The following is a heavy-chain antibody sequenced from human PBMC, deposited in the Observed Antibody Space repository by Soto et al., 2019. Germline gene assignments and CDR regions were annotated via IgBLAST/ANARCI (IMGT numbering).Heavy chain of an antibody. V-gene: IGHV1-69*02. Sequence: GASVKVSCKASGGTFSSYTISWVRQAPGQGLGWMGRIIPILGIANYAQKFQGRVTITADKSTSTAYMELSSLRSEDTAVYYCASPYKNYYDSSGYDYWGQGTLVTVSS. D-gene: IGHD3-22*01. CDR1: GGTFSSYT. J-gene: IGHJ4*02. CDR3: ASPYKNYYDSSGYDY. CDR2: IIPILGIA.